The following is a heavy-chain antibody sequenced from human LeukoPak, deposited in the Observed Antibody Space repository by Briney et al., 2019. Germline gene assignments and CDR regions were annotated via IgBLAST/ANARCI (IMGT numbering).Heavy chain of an antibody. Sequence: GGSLRLSCAASGFTFSSYGMIWVRQAPGKGLEWVANINPDGGEERYVDSVKGRFVISRDNAKNSLYLQMNSLRAEDTAVYYCAIWGADQNYWGQGTLVTVSS. J-gene: IGHJ4*02. CDR2: INPDGGEE. CDR3: AIWGADQNY. CDR1: GFTFSSYG. V-gene: IGHV3-7*02. D-gene: IGHD3-16*01.